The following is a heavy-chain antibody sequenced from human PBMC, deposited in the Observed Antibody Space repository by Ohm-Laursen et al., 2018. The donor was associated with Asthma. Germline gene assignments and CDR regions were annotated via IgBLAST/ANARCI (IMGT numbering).Heavy chain of an antibody. CDR3: ARLDWAQSMFDA. Sequence: GTLSLTCTVFNGSVRGHYWTWVRPPPGRELEWIAYMSSNGGANYSPSLRSRVTLSTDTSTNQVSLRLSSVTAADTAVYFCARLDWAQSMFDAWGQGSLVTVSS. J-gene: IGHJ5*02. D-gene: IGHD3-9*01. CDR1: NGSVRGHY. V-gene: IGHV4-59*02. CDR2: MSSNGGA.